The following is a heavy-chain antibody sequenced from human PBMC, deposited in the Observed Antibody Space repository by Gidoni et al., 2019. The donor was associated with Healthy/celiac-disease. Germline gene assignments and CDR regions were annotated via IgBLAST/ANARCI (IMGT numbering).Heavy chain of an antibody. CDR1: GLTFSSYS. V-gene: IGHV3-48*01. CDR3: ARGQTGWCDP. CDR2: ISSSSSTI. Sequence: EVQLVESGGGLVQPGGSLRLSCAASGLTFSSYSMNWVRQAPGKGLEWVSYISSSSSTIYYADSVKGRFTISRDNAKNSLYLQMNSLRAEDTAVYYCARGQTGWCDPWGQGTLVTVSS. J-gene: IGHJ5*02.